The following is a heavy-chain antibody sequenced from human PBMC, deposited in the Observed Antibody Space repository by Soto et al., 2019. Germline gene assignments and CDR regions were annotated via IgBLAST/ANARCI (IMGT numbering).Heavy chain of an antibody. CDR3: ARDLSWGSNWYDYMDV. CDR1: GVILSDCA. V-gene: IGHV3-48*01. D-gene: IGHD7-27*01. CDR2: ISSSSSVI. J-gene: IGHJ6*03. Sequence: EVQLVESGGGLVQPGGSLRLSCATSGVILSDCAMKWVRQAPGKGLEWVSYISSSSSVIDYADSVKGRFNVSRDNARNSLYLQMNSLRAEDTAVYYCARDLSWGSNWYDYMDVWGKGTTVTVSS.